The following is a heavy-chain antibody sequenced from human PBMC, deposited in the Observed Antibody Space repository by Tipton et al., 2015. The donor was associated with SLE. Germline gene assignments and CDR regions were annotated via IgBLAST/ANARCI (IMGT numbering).Heavy chain of an antibody. V-gene: IGHV3-23*01. CDR1: GFTFSSYA. D-gene: IGHD3-10*01. CDR2: ISGSGGST. Sequence: SLRLSCAASGFTFSSYAMSWVRQAPGKGLEWVSAISGSGGSTYYADSVKGRFTISRDNAKNSLSLQMNSLRAEDTAVYYCARGYYGSGKHDLWGRGTLVTVSS. CDR3: ARGYYGSGKHDL. J-gene: IGHJ2*01.